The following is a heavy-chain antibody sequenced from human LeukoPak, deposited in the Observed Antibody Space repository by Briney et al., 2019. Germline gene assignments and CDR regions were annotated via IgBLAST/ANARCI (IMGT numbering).Heavy chain of an antibody. CDR2: ILSKVGGETT. J-gene: IGHJ5*02. V-gene: IGHV3-15*07. D-gene: IGHD3-3*01. Sequence: GGSLRLSCVGSGFTFSNGWMNWVRQAPGKGPEWVGRILSKVGGETTDYAAPVKGRFIISRDDSKNTLYLQMNSLKTEDTAVYYCTTSQIVLRFLEWLSGFDPWGQGTLVTVSS. CDR3: TTSQIVLRFLEWLSGFDP. CDR1: GFTFSNGW.